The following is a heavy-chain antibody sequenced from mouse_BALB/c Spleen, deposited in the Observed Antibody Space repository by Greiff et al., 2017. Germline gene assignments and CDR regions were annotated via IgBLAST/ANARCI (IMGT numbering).Heavy chain of an antibody. D-gene: IGHD1-1*01. CDR2: ISSGGGNT. J-gene: IGHJ3*01. Sequence: EVKLMESGGGLVKPGGSLKLSCAASGFTFSSYTMSWVRQTPEKRLEWVATISSGGGNTYYPDSVKGRFTISRDNAKNNLYLQMSSLRSEDTALYYCASDDYYGSSRFAYWGQGTLVTVSA. CDR1: GFTFSSYT. CDR3: ASDDYYGSSRFAY. V-gene: IGHV5-9*03.